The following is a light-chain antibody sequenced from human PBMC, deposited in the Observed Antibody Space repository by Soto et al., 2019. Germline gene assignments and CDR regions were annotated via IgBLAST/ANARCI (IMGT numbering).Light chain of an antibody. Sequence: DIQMTQSPSSLSASVGDRVTISCRASQTISTYLNWYQQKPEKAPRLLIYDASSLLSGVPSRFSGSGSGTDFTLTIASLQPEDFSTYYCQQSDSTPYTFGQGTKVEI. CDR3: QQSDSTPYT. V-gene: IGKV1-39*01. CDR1: QTISTY. J-gene: IGKJ2*01. CDR2: DAS.